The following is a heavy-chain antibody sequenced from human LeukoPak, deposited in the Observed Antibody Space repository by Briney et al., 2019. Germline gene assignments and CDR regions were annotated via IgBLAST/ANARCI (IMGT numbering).Heavy chain of an antibody. CDR2: IYYSGST. J-gene: IGHJ5*02. Sequence: PSETLSLTCTVSGGSISSGDYYWSWIRQPPGKGLEWIGYIYYSGSTYYNPSLKSRVTISVDTSKNQFSLRLTSVTAADTAVYYCARGDYYDGGGRNWFDPWGQGTLVTVSS. CDR3: ARGDYYDGGGRNWFDP. D-gene: IGHD3-16*01. V-gene: IGHV4-30-4*01. CDR1: GGSISSGDYY.